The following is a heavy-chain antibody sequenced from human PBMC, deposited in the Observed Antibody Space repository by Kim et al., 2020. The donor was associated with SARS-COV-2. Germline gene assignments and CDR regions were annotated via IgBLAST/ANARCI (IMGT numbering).Heavy chain of an antibody. CDR2: ISWDGGST. V-gene: IGHV3-43*01. D-gene: IGHD6-13*01. CDR3: AKGGGYSSSWSSYYYYGMDV. CDR1: GFTFDDYT. J-gene: IGHJ6*02. Sequence: GGSLRLSCAASGFTFDDYTMHWVRQAPGKGLEWVSLISWDGGSTYYADSVKGRFTISRDNSKNSLYLQMNSLRTEDTALYYCAKGGGYSSSWSSYYYYGMDVWGQGTTVTVSS.